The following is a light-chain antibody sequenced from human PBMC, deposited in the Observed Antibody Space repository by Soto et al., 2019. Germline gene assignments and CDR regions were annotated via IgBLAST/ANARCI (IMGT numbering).Light chain of an antibody. Sequence: EIVLTQSPGTLSLSPGERATLSCRASQSVINSYLAWYQQKSGQAPRLLMYDASNRATGIPDRFSGSGSGTGFTLTISRLEPEDFAVYYCQQYGSSTWTFGQGTKVEIK. V-gene: IGKV3-20*01. CDR2: DAS. CDR3: QQYGSSTWT. CDR1: QSVINSY. J-gene: IGKJ1*01.